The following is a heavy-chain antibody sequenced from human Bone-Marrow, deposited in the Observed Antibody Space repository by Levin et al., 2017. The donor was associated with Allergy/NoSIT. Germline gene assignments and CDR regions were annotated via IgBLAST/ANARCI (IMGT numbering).Heavy chain of an antibody. J-gene: IGHJ4*02. D-gene: IGHD2-2*02. CDR3: ARGVGLGSCSSTSCYMPPHFDY. CDR2: IKQDGSEK. CDR1: GFTFSSYW. V-gene: IGHV3-7*03. Sequence: GGSLRLSCAASGFTFSSYWMSWVRQAPGKGLEWVANIKQDGSEKYYVDSVKGRFTISRDNAKNSLYLQMNSLRAEDTAVYYCARGVGLGSCSSTSCYMPPHFDYWGQGTLVTVSS.